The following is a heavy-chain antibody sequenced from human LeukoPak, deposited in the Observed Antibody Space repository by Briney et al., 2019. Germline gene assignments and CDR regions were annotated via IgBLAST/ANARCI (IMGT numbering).Heavy chain of an antibody. Sequence: PSETLSLTCTVSGGSISSGGYYWSWIRQHPGKGLEWIGYIYYSGRTYYNPSLKSRVTISVDTSKNQFSLKLSSVTAADTAVYYCARALAPDNWFDPWGQGTLVTVSS. CDR2: IYYSGRT. CDR1: GGSISSGGYY. CDR3: ARALAPDNWFDP. V-gene: IGHV4-31*03. J-gene: IGHJ5*02.